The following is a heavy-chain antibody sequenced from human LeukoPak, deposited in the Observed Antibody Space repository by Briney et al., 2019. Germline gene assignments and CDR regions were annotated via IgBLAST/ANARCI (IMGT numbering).Heavy chain of an antibody. CDR2: ISSNSRTI. D-gene: IGHD2-15*01. J-gene: IGHJ6*03. V-gene: IGHV3-48*01. Sequence: GSLRLSCAASGFSFNTHSMNWVRQAPGKGLEWVSYISSNSRTIYYADSMKGRFTISRDNSKNTLYLQMNSLRAEDTAVYFCAKDGVRYCSGGTCYYFYYMDVWGKGTTVTVSS. CDR1: GFSFNTHS. CDR3: AKDGVRYCSGGTCYYFYYMDV.